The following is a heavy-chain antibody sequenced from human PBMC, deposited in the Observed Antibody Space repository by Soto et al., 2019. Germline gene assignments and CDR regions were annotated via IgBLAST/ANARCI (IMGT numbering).Heavy chain of an antibody. J-gene: IGHJ6*02. Sequence: GGSLRLSCAASGFTFSSYAMSWVRQAPGKGLEWVSAISGSGGSTYYADSVKGRFTISRDNSKNTLYLQMNSLRAEDTAVYYCAKEGTKRITMIVMGYYYGMDVWGQGTTDTVSS. D-gene: IGHD3-22*01. V-gene: IGHV3-23*01. CDR2: ISGSGGST. CDR1: GFTFSSYA. CDR3: AKEGTKRITMIVMGYYYGMDV.